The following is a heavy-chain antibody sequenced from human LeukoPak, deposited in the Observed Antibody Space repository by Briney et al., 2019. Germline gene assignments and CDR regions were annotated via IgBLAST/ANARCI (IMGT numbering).Heavy chain of an antibody. CDR2: IHNSGTT. J-gene: IGHJ4*02. CDR3: ARRYYYNLGSFPFDF. V-gene: IGHV4-34*01. Sequence: SETLSLTCAVSGGPFSGYFWSWIRQSSGKGLEWIGEIHNSGTTNYNPSLNSRVTISEDTSKNQFYLNLTTVTAADTAVYYCARRYYYNLGSFPFDFWGQGTLVTVSS. D-gene: IGHD3-10*01. CDR1: GGPFSGYF.